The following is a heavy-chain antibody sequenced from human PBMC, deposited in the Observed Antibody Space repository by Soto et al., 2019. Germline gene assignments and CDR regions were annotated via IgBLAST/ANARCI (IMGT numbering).Heavy chain of an antibody. D-gene: IGHD3-10*01. CDR2: IHSGDSNA. CDR3: ARDYYGSVLFDY. J-gene: IGHJ4*02. CDR1: GYSFSTYS. Sequence: GESLKISCKGSGYSFSTYSIGWVRQMPGKGLEWMGNIHSGDSNARYSPSFQGQVTMTRDTSISTAYMELSRLRSDDTAVYYCARDYYGSVLFDYWGQGTLVTVSS. V-gene: IGHV5-51*01.